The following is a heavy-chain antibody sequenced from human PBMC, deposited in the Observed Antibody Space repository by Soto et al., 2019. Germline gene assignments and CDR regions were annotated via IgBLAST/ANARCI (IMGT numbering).Heavy chain of an antibody. J-gene: IGHJ4*02. CDR1: GFTFSSYA. Sequence: QVQLVESGGGVVQPGRSLRLSCAASGFTFSSYAMHWVRQAPGKGLEWVAVISYDGSNKYYADSVKGRFTISRDNSKNTLYLQMNSLRAEDTAVYYCARDLVGTAKTPALFDYWGQGTLVTVSS. D-gene: IGHD2-21*02. V-gene: IGHV3-30-3*01. CDR3: ARDLVGTAKTPALFDY. CDR2: ISYDGSNK.